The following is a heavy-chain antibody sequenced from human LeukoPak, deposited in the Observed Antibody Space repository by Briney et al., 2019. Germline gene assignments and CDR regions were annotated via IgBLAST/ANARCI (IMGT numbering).Heavy chain of an antibody. CDR2: IYSSGSN. CDR3: AREPTSGREPTSGRPLDY. V-gene: IGHV4-4*07. CDR1: GGSISGYF. D-gene: IGHD5-12*01. J-gene: IGHJ4*02. Sequence: SSETLSLTCTDSGGSISGYFWSWIRQPAGKGLEWIGRIYSSGSNNYNPSLKSRVTMSLDTSKNHLSLNLSSVTAADTAVYYCAREPTSGREPTSGRPLDYWGQGTLVTVSS.